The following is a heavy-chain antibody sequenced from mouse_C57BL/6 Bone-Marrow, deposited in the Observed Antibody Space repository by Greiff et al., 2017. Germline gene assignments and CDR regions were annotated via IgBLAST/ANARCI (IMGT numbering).Heavy chain of an antibody. CDR3: ARSGGAWFAY. CDR1: GYTFTSYW. CDR2: IYPGSGST. J-gene: IGHJ3*01. Sequence: VQLKEPGAELVKPGASVKMSCKASGYTFTSYWITWVKQRPGQGLEWIGDIYPGSGSTNYNEKFKSKATLTVDKPSSTAYMQLSSLTSEDSAVYYCARSGGAWFAYWGQGTLVTVSA. V-gene: IGHV1-55*01.